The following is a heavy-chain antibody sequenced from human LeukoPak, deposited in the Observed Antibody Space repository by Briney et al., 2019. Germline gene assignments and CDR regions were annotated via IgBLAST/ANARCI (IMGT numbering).Heavy chain of an antibody. Sequence: SETLSLTCTVSGGSVSSGSYYWSWIRQPPGKGLEWIGYIYYSGSTNYNPSLKSRVTISVDTSKNQFSLKLSSVTAADTAVYYCAREITMVRGGFDLWGRGTLVTVSS. CDR3: AREITMVRGGFDL. CDR1: GGSVSSGSYY. D-gene: IGHD3-10*01. CDR2: IYYSGST. V-gene: IGHV4-61*01. J-gene: IGHJ2*01.